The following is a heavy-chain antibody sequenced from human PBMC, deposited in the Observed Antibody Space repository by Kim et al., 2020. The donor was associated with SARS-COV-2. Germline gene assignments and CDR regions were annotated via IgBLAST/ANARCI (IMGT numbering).Heavy chain of an antibody. CDR3: ARGGEYYYDSSGYDY. Sequence: PSLKSRVTISVDTSKNQFSLKLSSVTAADTAVYYCARGGEYYYDSSGYDYWGQGTLVTVSS. V-gene: IGHV4-34*01. D-gene: IGHD3-22*01. J-gene: IGHJ4*02.